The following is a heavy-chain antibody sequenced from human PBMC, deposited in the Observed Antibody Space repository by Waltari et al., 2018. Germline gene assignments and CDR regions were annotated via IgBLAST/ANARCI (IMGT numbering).Heavy chain of an antibody. CDR1: GFTFSSYA. V-gene: IGHV3-7*01. Sequence: VQLVESGGGVVQPGRSLRLSCTASGFTFSSYAMHWVRQAPGKGLEWVANIKQDGSEKYYVDSVKGRFTISRDNAKNSLYLQMNSLRAEDTAVYYCARDPYMVRGVIITPPFDYWGQGTLVTVSS. D-gene: IGHD3-10*01. CDR2: IKQDGSEK. J-gene: IGHJ4*02. CDR3: ARDPYMVRGVIITPPFDY.